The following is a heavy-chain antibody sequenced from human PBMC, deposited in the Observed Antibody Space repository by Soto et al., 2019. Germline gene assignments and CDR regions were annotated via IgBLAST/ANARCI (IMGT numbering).Heavy chain of an antibody. CDR3: ARPVTSPDHLDI. CDR2: ISAYNGNT. CDR1: GYIFSDYG. V-gene: IGHV1-18*01. D-gene: IGHD4-4*01. J-gene: IGHJ3*02. Sequence: ASVKVSCKSSGYIFSDYGITWVRQAPGRGLEWMGWISAYNGNTDYAQKFQDRLTLATDTSTSTAYMELRSLRSDDTALYYCARPVTSPDHLDIWGQGTMVTVSS.